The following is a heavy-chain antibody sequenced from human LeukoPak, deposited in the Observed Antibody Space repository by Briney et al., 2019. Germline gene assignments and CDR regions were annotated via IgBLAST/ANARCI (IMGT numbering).Heavy chain of an antibody. Sequence: PGRSLRLSCTASGFTFGDYAMSWVRQAPGEGLEWVGFIRSKAYGGTTEYAASVKGRFTISRDDSKSIAYLQMNSLKSEDTAVYYCTLRLANLYWGQGTLVTVSS. CDR1: GFTFGDYA. V-gene: IGHV3-49*04. CDR3: TLRLANLY. J-gene: IGHJ4*02. D-gene: IGHD3-3*02. CDR2: IRSKAYGGTT.